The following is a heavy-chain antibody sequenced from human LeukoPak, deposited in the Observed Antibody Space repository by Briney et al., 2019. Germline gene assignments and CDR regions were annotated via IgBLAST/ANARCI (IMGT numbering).Heavy chain of an antibody. CDR2: ISRSGTTI. CDR1: GFTFRSYE. CDR3: ARDPPPYSSGWHGSV. Sequence: GGSLRLSCAASGFTFRSYEMNWVRQAPGKGLEWVSYISRSGTTIYYVDSVKGRFTISRDNAKNSLYLQMNSLRAEDTAVYYCARDPPPYSSGWHGSVWGQGTLVTVSS. J-gene: IGHJ4*02. D-gene: IGHD6-19*01. V-gene: IGHV3-48*03.